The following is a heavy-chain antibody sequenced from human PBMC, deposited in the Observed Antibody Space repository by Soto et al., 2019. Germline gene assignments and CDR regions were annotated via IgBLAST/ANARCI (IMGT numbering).Heavy chain of an antibody. Sequence: WGSLRLSCAASGFTFDDYTMHWVLQAPGKGLEWVSLISWDGGSTYYADSVKGRFTISRDNSKNSLYLQMNSLRTEDTALYYCAKDRQWLVLDYWGQGTLVTVSS. J-gene: IGHJ4*02. V-gene: IGHV3-43*01. CDR2: ISWDGGST. CDR3: AKDRQWLVLDY. D-gene: IGHD6-19*01. CDR1: GFTFDDYT.